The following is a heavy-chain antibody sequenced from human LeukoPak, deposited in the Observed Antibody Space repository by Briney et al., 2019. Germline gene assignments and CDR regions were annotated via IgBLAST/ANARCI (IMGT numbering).Heavy chain of an antibody. V-gene: IGHV4-39*01. J-gene: IGHJ4*02. CDR3: ARTGYCSSTASCYVPFDS. D-gene: IGHD2-2*01. CDR1: GGSISGSSYF. CDR2: ILHTGST. Sequence: SETLSPTCTVSGGSISGSSYFWAWIRQPPGKGLEWIGNILHTGSTYYNPSLKSRVTISVDTSKKQFSLELSSVTAADTAVYYCARTGYCSSTASCYVPFDSWGQGTLVTVPS.